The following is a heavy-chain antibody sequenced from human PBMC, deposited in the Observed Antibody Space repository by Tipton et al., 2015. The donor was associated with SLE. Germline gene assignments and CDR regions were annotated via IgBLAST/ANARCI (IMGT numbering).Heavy chain of an antibody. CDR3: ARVGQYTSSWYYYYFDY. J-gene: IGHJ4*02. V-gene: IGHV4-59*01. CDR2: IYYSGST. Sequence: TLSLTCTVSGGSTSSYYWSWIRQPPGKGLEWIGYIYYSGSTNYNPSLKSRVTISVDTSKNQFSLELSSVTAADTAVYYCARVGQYTSSWYYYYFDYWGQGTLVTVSS. CDR1: GGSTSSYY. D-gene: IGHD6-13*01.